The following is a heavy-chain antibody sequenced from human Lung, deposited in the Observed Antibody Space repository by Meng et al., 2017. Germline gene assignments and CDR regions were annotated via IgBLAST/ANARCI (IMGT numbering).Heavy chain of an antibody. V-gene: IGHV4-34*01. CDR2: INHSGST. D-gene: IGHD4-11*01. CDR3: ARGPTTMAHDFDY. J-gene: IGHJ4*02. Sequence: HVYLYQWGAGLLKPSETLSLTCVVPGASFSDYYWSWLRQPPVKGLEWIGEINHSGSTNYNPSLESRATISVDTSQNNLSLKLSSVTAADSAVYYCARGPTTMAHDFDYWGQGTLVTVSS. CDR1: GASFSDYY.